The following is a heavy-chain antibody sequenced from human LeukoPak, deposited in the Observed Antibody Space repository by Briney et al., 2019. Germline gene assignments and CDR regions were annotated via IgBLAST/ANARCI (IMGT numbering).Heavy chain of an antibody. J-gene: IGHJ3*02. Sequence: PSETLSLTCAVYGGSFSGYYWSWIRQPPGKGLEWIGEINHSGSTNYNPSLKSRVTISVDTSKNQFSLKLSSVTAADTAVYYCARVINDYSNYLSALDIWGQGTMVTVSS. D-gene: IGHD4-11*01. CDR3: ARVINDYSNYLSALDI. CDR2: INHSGST. V-gene: IGHV4-34*01. CDR1: GGSFSGYY.